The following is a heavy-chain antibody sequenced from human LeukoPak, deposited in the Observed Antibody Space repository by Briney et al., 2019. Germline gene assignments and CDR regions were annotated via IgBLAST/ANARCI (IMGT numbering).Heavy chain of an antibody. D-gene: IGHD3-10*01. J-gene: IGHJ4*02. V-gene: IGHV3-33*06. CDR1: GFTFSSYG. CDR2: IWYDGSNK. Sequence: PGGSLRLSCAASGFTFSSYGMHWVRQAPGKGLEWVAVIWYDGSNKYYADSVKGRFTISRDNSKNTLYLQKNSLRAEDTAVYYCAKDTGGSGSYFDYWGQGTLVTVSS. CDR3: AKDTGGSGSYFDY.